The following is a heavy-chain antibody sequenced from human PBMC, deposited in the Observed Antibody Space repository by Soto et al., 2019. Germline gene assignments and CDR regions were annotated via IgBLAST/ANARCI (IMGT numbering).Heavy chain of an antibody. D-gene: IGHD5-12*01. Sequence: QVLLVQSGAEVKKAGASVKVSCKASGYNFRNYGITWLRQAPGQGLDWMGWIGAYNGNRKYLKKLQGRVTMTTDTTTNTAYMELTSLKSGDTDVYYCARVIGVASMDHWGQGTQVTVSS. CDR2: IGAYNGNR. J-gene: IGHJ4*02. V-gene: IGHV1-18*01. CDR3: ARVIGVASMDH. CDR1: GYNFRNYG.